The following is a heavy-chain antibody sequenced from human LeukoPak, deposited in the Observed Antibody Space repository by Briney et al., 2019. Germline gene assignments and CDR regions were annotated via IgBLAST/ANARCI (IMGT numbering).Heavy chain of an antibody. CDR3: ARAGNRIAVAGHFDY. CDR2: INSNSGGT. V-gene: IGHV1-2*06. D-gene: IGHD6-19*01. CDR1: GYRFSDYY. Sequence: ASVKVSCKASGYRFSDYYMHWVRQAPGQGLEWMGRINSNSGGTGFAEKFRGRVTMTRDTSISTAYMELSRLTSDDTAVYYCARAGNRIAVAGHFDYWGQGTLVTVSS. J-gene: IGHJ4*02.